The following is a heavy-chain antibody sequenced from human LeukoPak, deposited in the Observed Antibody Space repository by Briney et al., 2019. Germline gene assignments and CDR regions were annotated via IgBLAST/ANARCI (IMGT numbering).Heavy chain of an antibody. V-gene: IGHV4-4*07. D-gene: IGHD3-10*01. CDR3: ARDKEGIWFGELSDYYYMDV. Sequence: PSETLSLTCTVPGGSISSYYWSWIRQPAGKGLEWIGRIYSSGSTNYNPSLKSRVTLSVDTSKNQFSLKLSSVTAADTAVYYCARDKEGIWFGELSDYYYMDVWGKGTTVTVSS. J-gene: IGHJ6*03. CDR2: IYSSGST. CDR1: GGSISSYY.